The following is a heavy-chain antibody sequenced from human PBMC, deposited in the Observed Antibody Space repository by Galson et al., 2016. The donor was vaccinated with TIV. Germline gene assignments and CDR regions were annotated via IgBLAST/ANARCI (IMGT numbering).Heavy chain of an antibody. CDR3: ARLIV. CDR2: INPSDGSA. CDR1: GSTFTAFY. J-gene: IGHJ6*02. V-gene: IGHV1-46*01. Sequence: QSGAEVTKPGASVKISCRTSGSTFTAFYIHWVRQAPGQGLEWLGIINPSDGSARYAEKFQGRLSMTSDTSTSTVYMEVTGLTSEDLAIYYCARLIVWGQGTAVTISS.